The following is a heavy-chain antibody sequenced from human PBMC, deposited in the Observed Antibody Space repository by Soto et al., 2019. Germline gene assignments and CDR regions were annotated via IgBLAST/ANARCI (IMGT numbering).Heavy chain of an antibody. CDR3: ARARGESYPYFDY. D-gene: IGHD1-26*01. CDR2: INSDGGSA. Sequence: EVQLVESGGNLVLPGGSLRLSCAASGFTFSRYWMHWVRQGPGKGLVWVSRINSDGGSATYADSVKGRFTISRDNAKNTLYLQMNSLRAEDTAVYYCARARGESYPYFDYWGQGTLVTVSS. V-gene: IGHV3-74*01. J-gene: IGHJ4*02. CDR1: GFTFSRYW.